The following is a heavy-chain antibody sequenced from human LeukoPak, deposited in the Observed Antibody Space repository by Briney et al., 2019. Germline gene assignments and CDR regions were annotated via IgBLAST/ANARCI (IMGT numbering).Heavy chain of an antibody. CDR3: ASAIAAANDAFDI. J-gene: IGHJ3*02. CDR2: ISAYNGNT. Sequence: AASVTVSCKASGYTFTSYGISWVRRAPGQGLEWMGWISAYNGNTNYAQKLQGRVTMTTDTSTSTAYMELRSLRSDDTAVYYCASAIAAANDAFDIWGQGTMVTVSS. V-gene: IGHV1-18*04. D-gene: IGHD6-13*01. CDR1: GYTFTSYG.